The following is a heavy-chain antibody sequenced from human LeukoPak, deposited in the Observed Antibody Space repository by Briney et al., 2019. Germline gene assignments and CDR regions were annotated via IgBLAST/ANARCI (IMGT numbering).Heavy chain of an antibody. J-gene: IGHJ4*02. CDR2: INHSGST. V-gene: IGHV4-34*01. CDR3: ARRGRPFDY. Sequence: SETLSLTCAVYCGSFSGYYWSWIRHPPGKGLEWIGEINHSGSTNYNPSLKSRVTISVDTSKNQFSLKLSSVTAADTAVYYCARRGRPFDYWGQGTLVTVSS. D-gene: IGHD1-26*01. CDR1: CGSFSGYY.